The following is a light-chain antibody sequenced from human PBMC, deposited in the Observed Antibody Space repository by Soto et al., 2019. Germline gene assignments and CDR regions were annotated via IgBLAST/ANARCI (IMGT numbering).Light chain of an antibody. Sequence: QSALIQPRSVSGSPGQSVTISCSGITSYVGTYIYVSWYQHHPGKAPRFLIYDVIKRPSGVPDRFSGSKSGNTASLTISGLQAEDEADYYCCSSPGSYTSVVFGGGTKLTVL. V-gene: IGLV2-11*01. J-gene: IGLJ2*01. CDR1: TSYVGTYIY. CDR2: DVI. CDR3: CSSPGSYTSVV.